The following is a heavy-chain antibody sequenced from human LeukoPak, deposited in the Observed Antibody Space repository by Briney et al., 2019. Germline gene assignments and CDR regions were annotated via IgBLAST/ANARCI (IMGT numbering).Heavy chain of an antibody. J-gene: IGHJ5*02. V-gene: IGHV1-69*06. D-gene: IGHD4-17*01. Sequence: GASVKVSCKASGGTFSSYAISWVRQAPGQGPEWMGGIIPIIGTANNAQKFQGRVTITADTSTSTAYMELSSLRSEDTAVYYCARDYLEYGDYGHGTWGQGTLVTVSS. CDR1: GGTFSSYA. CDR3: ARDYLEYGDYGHGT. CDR2: IIPIIGTA.